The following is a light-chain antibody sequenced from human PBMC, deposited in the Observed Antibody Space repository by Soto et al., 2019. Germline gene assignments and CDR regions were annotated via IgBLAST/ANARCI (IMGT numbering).Light chain of an antibody. J-gene: IGLJ2*01. Sequence: SYELTQPPSVSVAPGKTARITCGGTNIGSKSVHWYQQKPGQAPVLVIYYDNDRPSGIPGRCSGSNSGNTATLTISRVEAGDEADYYCQVWDSSSDHVVFGGGTQLTVL. CDR1: NIGSKS. CDR2: YDN. CDR3: QVWDSSSDHVV. V-gene: IGLV3-21*04.